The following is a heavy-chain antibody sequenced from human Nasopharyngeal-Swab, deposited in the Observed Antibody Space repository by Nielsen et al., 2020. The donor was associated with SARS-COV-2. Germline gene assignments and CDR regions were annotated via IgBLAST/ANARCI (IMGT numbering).Heavy chain of an antibody. Sequence: GGSLRLSCAASGFTFSSYGMHWVRQAPGKGLEWAAVIWYDGSNKYYADSVKGRFTISRDNSKNTLYQQMNSLRAEDTAVYYCARDQGIAVAGHYFDYWGQGTLVTVSS. CDR1: GFTFSSYG. V-gene: IGHV3-33*01. CDR2: IWYDGSNK. D-gene: IGHD6-19*01. CDR3: ARDQGIAVAGHYFDY. J-gene: IGHJ4*02.